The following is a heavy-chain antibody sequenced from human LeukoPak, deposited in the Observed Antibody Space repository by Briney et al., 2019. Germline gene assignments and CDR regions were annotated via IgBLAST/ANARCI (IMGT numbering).Heavy chain of an antibody. V-gene: IGHV4-38-2*02. Sequence: KASETLSLTCTVSGYSISSGYYWGWIRQPPGKGLEWIGSIYHSGSTYYNPSLKSRVTISVDTSKNQFSLKLSSVTAADTAVYYCARDKGFITIFGVARGGWFDPWGQGTLVTVS. CDR1: GYSISSGYY. CDR3: ARDKGFITIFGVARGGWFDP. CDR2: IYHSGST. D-gene: IGHD3-3*01. J-gene: IGHJ5*02.